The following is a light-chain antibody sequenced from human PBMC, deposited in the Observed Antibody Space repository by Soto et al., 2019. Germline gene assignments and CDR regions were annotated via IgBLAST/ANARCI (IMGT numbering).Light chain of an antibody. CDR3: QLYNDWRCT. Sequence: ETVMKQSPATLSVSPGEGVTLSCRASQDISNKLAWYQQKPGQAPRLLLYSASTRATGVPARFSGSGSGPEFTLSISSLQAEDFAVYHCQLYNDWRCTFGQGTKVEIK. CDR1: QDISNK. J-gene: IGKJ1*01. V-gene: IGKV3-15*01. CDR2: SAS.